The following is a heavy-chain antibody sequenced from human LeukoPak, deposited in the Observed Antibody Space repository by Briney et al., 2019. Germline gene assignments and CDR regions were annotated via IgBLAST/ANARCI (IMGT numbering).Heavy chain of an antibody. CDR1: DFSLSTPGMG. CDR2: IYYNDDK. J-gene: IGHJ4*02. D-gene: IGHD3-9*01. Sequence: ESGPTLVKPTQTLTLTCTFSDFSLSTPGMGVAWIHQPPGKAPEWLVMIYYNDDKRYSPSLRSRLTITKDTSKNQVVLTMTNVDVVDTATYYCAHLVVTIDWRSYFDYWGQGILVTVSS. V-gene: IGHV2-5*01. CDR3: AHLVVTIDWRSYFDY.